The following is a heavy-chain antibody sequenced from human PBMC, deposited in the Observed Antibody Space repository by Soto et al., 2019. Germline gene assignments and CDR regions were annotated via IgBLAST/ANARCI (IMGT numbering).Heavy chain of an antibody. CDR1: GYTFTSYA. D-gene: IGHD6-19*01. Sequence: QVQLVQSGAEEKKPGASVKVSCKASGYTFTSYAMHWVRQAPGQRLEWMGWINAGNGNTKYSQKFQGRVTITRDTSESTAYMELSSLRSEDTAVYYCAREVEWLVPFFDYWGQGTLVTVSS. CDR3: AREVEWLVPFFDY. J-gene: IGHJ4*02. CDR2: INAGNGNT. V-gene: IGHV1-3*05.